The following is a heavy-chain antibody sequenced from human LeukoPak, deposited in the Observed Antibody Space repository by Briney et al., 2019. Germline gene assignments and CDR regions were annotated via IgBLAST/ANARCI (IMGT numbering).Heavy chain of an antibody. CDR2: IKQDGSEK. J-gene: IGHJ3*02. D-gene: IGHD6-19*01. CDR3: ARDQWLDAFDI. Sequence: GGSLRLSCAASGFTFTIYTINWIRQAPGKGLEWVANIKQDGSEKYYVDSVKGRFTISRDNAKNSLYLQMNSLRAEDTAVYYCARDQWLDAFDIWGQGTMVTVSS. CDR1: GFTFTIYT. V-gene: IGHV3-7*01.